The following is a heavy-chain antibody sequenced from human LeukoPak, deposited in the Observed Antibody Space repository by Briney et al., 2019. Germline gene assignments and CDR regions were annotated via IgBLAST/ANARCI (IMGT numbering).Heavy chain of an antibody. D-gene: IGHD3-9*01. V-gene: IGHV1-8*02. Sequence: ASVKVSCKASGYTFTSYDINWVRQATGQGLEWMGWMNPNSGNTGYAQKFQGRVTMTRNTSISTAYMEPSSLRSEATAVYYCARGGSGVLRYFDWLLGDAFDIWGQGTMVTVSS. J-gene: IGHJ3*02. CDR1: GYTFTSYD. CDR3: ARGGSGVLRYFDWLLGDAFDI. CDR2: MNPNSGNT.